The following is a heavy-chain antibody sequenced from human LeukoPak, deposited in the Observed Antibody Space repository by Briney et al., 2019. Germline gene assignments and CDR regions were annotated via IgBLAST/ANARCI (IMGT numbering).Heavy chain of an antibody. V-gene: IGHV4-59*08. Sequence: SQTLSLTCTVSGPSVSSYYWSWLRHPPGKGLEWLGNIYYSGRTNTNPSLKSRVTISVDTSKSEYALKLSFVTAEDTAVYYCARHWNVLLGFGGSCDPWGQGTMVTVSS. D-gene: IGHD3-10*01. CDR2: IYYSGRT. CDR3: ARHWNVLLGFGGSCDP. J-gene: IGHJ5*02. CDR1: GPSVSSYY.